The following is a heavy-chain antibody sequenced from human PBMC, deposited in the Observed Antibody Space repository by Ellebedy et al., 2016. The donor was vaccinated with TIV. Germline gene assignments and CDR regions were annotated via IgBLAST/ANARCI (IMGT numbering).Heavy chain of an antibody. J-gene: IGHJ4*02. CDR3: ARVGLGYYDTANFDY. V-gene: IGHV4-31*03. Sequence: MPSETLSLTCTVSGGSISSGAYYWSWIRQHPGKGLEWIGYIHYTGSTYYNPSLRSRVIISVDKSKNQFSLKLNSVTAADTAVYYCARVGLGYYDTANFDYWGQGTLVIVSS. CDR2: IHYTGST. CDR1: GGSISSGAYY. D-gene: IGHD3-22*01.